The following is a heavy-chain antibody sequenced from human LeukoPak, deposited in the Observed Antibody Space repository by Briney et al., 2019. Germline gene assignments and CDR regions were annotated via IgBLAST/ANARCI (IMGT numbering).Heavy chain of an antibody. Sequence: GGSLRLSCAASGFTVSSNYMSWVRQAPGEGLEWVSVIFSGVSTYYPDSVRGRFTISRDNPKNKLYFQMNSRRAEDTAVYYCARGGYGDYVLYYYYGMDVWGQGTTVTVSS. V-gene: IGHV3-66*02. D-gene: IGHD4-17*01. CDR2: IFSGVST. CDR1: GFTVSSNY. CDR3: ARGGYGDYVLYYYYGMDV. J-gene: IGHJ6*02.